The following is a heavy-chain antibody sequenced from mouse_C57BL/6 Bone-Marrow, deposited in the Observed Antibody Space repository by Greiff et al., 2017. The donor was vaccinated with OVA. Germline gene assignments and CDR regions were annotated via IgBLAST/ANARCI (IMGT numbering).Heavy chain of an antibody. Sequence: DVMLVESGGGLVQSGRSLRLSCATSGFTFSDFYMEWVRQAPGKGLEWIAASRNKANDYTTEYSASVKGRFIVSRDTSQSILYLQMNALRAEDTAIYYCARDASPIYAMDYWGQGTSVTVSS. V-gene: IGHV7-1*01. CDR3: ARDASPIYAMDY. D-gene: IGHD6-5*01. J-gene: IGHJ4*01. CDR1: GFTFSDFY. CDR2: SRNKANDYTT.